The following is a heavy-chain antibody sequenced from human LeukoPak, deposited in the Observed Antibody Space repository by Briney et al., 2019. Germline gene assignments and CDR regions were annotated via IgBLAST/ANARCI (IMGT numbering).Heavy chain of an antibody. D-gene: IGHD4-23*01. J-gene: IGHJ4*02. Sequence: PGGSLRLSCVASGFTFSSYAMTWVRQAPGKGLEWVSVIGRNGGDIQYADSVKGRFTISRDNSKNTLYLQMNSLRVEDTAVYYWAKYAPAASVVTRFFDYWGQGTLVTVSS. CDR1: GFTFSSYA. CDR3: AKYAPAASVVTRFFDY. CDR2: IGRNGGDI. V-gene: IGHV3-23*01.